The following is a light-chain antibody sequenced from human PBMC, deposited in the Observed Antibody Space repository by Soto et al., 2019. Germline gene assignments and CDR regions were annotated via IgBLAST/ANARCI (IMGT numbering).Light chain of an antibody. J-gene: IGKJ4*01. CDR1: QSVSSN. V-gene: IGKV3-20*01. CDR2: GAS. CDR3: QQFSSYPLT. Sequence: EIVMTQSPGTLSVYPGARATLSCRASQSVSSNLAWYQQKPGQAPRLLIYGASSRATGIPDRFSGGGSGTDFTLTISRLEPEDFAVYYCQQFSSYPLTFGGGTKVDI.